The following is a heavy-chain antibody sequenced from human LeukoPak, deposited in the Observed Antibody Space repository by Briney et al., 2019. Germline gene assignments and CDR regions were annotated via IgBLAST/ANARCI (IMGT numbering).Heavy chain of an antibody. V-gene: IGHV1-69*05. Sequence: SVKVSCKASGGTFISYAISWVRQAPRQGLEWMGGIIPIFGTANYAQKFQGRVTITTDESTSTAYMELSSLRSEDTAVYYCASSFDIVVVPAAPAYYYMDVWGKGTTVTVSS. J-gene: IGHJ6*03. CDR3: ASSFDIVVVPAAPAYYYMDV. CDR2: IIPIFGTA. CDR1: GGTFISYA. D-gene: IGHD2-2*01.